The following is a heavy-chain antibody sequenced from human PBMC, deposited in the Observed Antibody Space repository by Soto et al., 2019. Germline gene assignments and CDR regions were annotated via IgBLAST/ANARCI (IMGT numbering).Heavy chain of an antibody. V-gene: IGHV1-3*01. CDR2: INAGNGNT. CDR3: ARAYYDYIWGSYLGAFDI. D-gene: IGHD3-16*02. J-gene: IGHJ3*02. CDR1: GYTFTSYA. Sequence: ASVKVSCKASGYTFTSYAMRWVRQAPGQRLEWMGWINAGNGNTKYSQKFQGRVTITRDTSASTAYMELSSLRSEDTAVYYCARAYYDYIWGSYLGAFDIWGQGTMVTVSS.